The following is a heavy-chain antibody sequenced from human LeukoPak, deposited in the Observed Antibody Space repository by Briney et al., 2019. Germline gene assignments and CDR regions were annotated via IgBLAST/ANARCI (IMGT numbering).Heavy chain of an antibody. D-gene: IGHD4-23*01. V-gene: IGHV6-1*01. Sequence: SQTLSLTSAISVDSVSSNSAAWNWIRQSPWRGLEWQGRAYYRSKWYNDYAVSVNSRITVNTDTSQNQYYLQLKSVTPEDTAVYQWARNRGGSFDYWGQGTLVTVSS. CDR1: VDSVSSNSAA. CDR2: AYYRSKWYN. J-gene: IGHJ4*02. CDR3: ARNRGGSFDY.